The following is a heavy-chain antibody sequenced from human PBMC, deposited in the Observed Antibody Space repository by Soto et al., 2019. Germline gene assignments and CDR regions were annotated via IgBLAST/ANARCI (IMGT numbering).Heavy chain of an antibody. CDR3: ARDREGYGSGRNAFDI. D-gene: IGHD3-10*01. Sequence: EGSLRLSCAASGFTFSSYSMNWVRQAPGKGLEWVSYISSSSSTIYYADSVKGRFTISRDNAKNSLYLQMNSLRAEDTAVYYCARDREGYGSGRNAFDIWGQGTMVTVSS. J-gene: IGHJ3*02. V-gene: IGHV3-48*01. CDR2: ISSSSSTI. CDR1: GFTFSSYS.